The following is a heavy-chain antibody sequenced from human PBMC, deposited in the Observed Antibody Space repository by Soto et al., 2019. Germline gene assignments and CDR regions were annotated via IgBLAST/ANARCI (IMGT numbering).Heavy chain of an antibody. CDR3: AATYYYGSGSYYYYMDV. J-gene: IGHJ6*03. D-gene: IGHD3-10*01. CDR1: GVTFSSYA. V-gene: IGHV3-23*01. Sequence: PGGSLRLSCAASGVTFSSYAMSWVRQAPGKGLEWVSAISGSGGSTYYADSVKGRFTISRDNSKNTLYLQMNSLRAEDTAVYYCAATYYYGSGSYYYYMDVWGQGTTVTVSS. CDR2: ISGSGGST.